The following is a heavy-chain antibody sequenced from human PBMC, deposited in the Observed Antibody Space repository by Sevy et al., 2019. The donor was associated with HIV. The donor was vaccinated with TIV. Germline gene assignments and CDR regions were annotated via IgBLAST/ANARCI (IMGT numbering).Heavy chain of an antibody. CDR3: ATLSGNYWGDSLEP. J-gene: IGHJ5*02. CDR1: AFTFSNDW. D-gene: IGHD5-12*01. Sequence: GGSLRLSCVASAFTFSNDWMTWVRQAPGKGLEWVGHIRSATDGGTTDYAAPVKGRFTISRHDSKNTVYLEMNSLKIEDTGVYSCATLSGNYWGDSLEPWGQGTLVTLSS. CDR2: IRSATDGGTT. V-gene: IGHV3-15*07.